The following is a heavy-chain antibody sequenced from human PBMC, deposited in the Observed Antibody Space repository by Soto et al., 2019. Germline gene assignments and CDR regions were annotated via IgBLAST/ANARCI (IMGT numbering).Heavy chain of an antibody. J-gene: IGHJ4*02. CDR3: AKDPRGPFF. CDR2: ISGSGDNT. CDR1: GFTLSSYG. D-gene: IGHD3-10*01. Sequence: GGSLRLSCAASGFTLSSYGMTWVRQAPGKGLEWVSGISGSGDNTYYADSVKGRFTISRDNSKTTLYLQMNSLRVEDTAVYYYAKDPRGPFFWGQGTLVTVSS. V-gene: IGHV3-23*01.